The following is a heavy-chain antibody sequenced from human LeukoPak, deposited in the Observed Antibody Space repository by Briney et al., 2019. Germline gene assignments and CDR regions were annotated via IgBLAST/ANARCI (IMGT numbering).Heavy chain of an antibody. CDR2: ISAYNGNT. D-gene: IGHD1-26*01. CDR3: VRDGYSYGRKDAFDI. V-gene: IGHV1-18*01. CDR1: GYTFTSYG. Sequence: GASVKVSCKASGYTFTSYGISWVRQAPGQGLEWMGWISAYNGNTNYAQKLQGRVTMTTDTSTSTAYMELSSLRSEDTAIYYCVRDGYSYGRKDAFDIWGQGTMVTVSS. J-gene: IGHJ3*02.